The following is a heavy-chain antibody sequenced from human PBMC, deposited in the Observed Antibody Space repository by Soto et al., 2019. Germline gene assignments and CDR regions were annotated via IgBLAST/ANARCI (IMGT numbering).Heavy chain of an antibody. D-gene: IGHD1-1*01. CDR2: IYATGSS. J-gene: IGHJ5*02. CDR1: GSPRIGYY. CDR3: VRDGTKNLRNWFDP. Sequence: SVTWQFSGSPRIGYYLSWLIKTPRKGLEWIGRIYATGSSDYNPSLKSRITISVDMSKKQFSLTLRSVTAADTAMYYCVRDGTKNLRNWFDPLGQGMLVIVS. V-gene: IGHV4-4*07.